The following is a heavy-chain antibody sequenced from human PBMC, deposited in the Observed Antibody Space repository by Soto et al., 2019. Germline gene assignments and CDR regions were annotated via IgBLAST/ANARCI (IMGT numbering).Heavy chain of an antibody. V-gene: IGHV1-3*01. D-gene: IGHD6-19*01. Sequence: APEELSYKASGYTFTGYAMHWVRQPPGQRHKWMGWINAGNDNTKYSHKVQGRVTLTRDTYASAAYMELSSLSSEDTAGDYWTRAVAVAGDCDYWGQGNLVTVS. CDR2: INAGNDNT. J-gene: IGHJ4*02. CDR3: TRAVAVAGDCDY. CDR1: GYTFTGYA.